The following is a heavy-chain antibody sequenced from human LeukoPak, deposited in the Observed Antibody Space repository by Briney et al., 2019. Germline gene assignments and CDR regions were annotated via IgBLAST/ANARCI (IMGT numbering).Heavy chain of an antibody. CDR3: ARGQNGYYFDY. CDR1: GYTFTSYY. D-gene: IGHD2-8*01. Sequence: ASVKLSCKASGYTFTSYYMHWVRQAPGQGLERMGIINPSGGSTSDAQKFQGRVTMTRDTSTSTVYMELSSLRSEDTAVYYCARGQNGYYFDYWGQGTLVTVSS. V-gene: IGHV1-46*01. CDR2: INPSGGST. J-gene: IGHJ4*02.